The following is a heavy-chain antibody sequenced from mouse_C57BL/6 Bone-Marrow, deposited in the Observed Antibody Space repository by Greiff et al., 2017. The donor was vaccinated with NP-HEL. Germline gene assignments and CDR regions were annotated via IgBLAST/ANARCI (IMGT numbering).Heavy chain of an antibody. V-gene: IGHV1-9*01. CDR2: ILPGSGST. D-gene: IGHD1-1*01. J-gene: IGHJ2*01. Sequence: QVQLQQSGAELMKPGASVKLSCKATGYTFTGYWIEWVKQRPGHGLEWIGEILPGSGSTNYNEKFKGKATFTADTSSNTAYMQLSSLTTEDSAIYYGAAQLDYYGSSPYYFDYWGQGITLTVSS. CDR1: GYTFTGYW. CDR3: AAQLDYYGSSPYYFDY.